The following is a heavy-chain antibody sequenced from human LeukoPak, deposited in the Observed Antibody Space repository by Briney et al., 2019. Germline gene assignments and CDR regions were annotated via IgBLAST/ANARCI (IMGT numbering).Heavy chain of an antibody. Sequence: GGSLRRSCAASGFTFSDYTMNWVRQAPGKGLEWVSSISSSSSYIYFANSVGGRFTIYRDNAKNSLYLQMNSLRAEDTAVYYCAKDSPSRTATTEVPVDYWGQGTLVTVSS. D-gene: IGHD5-24*01. V-gene: IGHV3-21*01. CDR3: AKDSPSRTATTEVPVDY. CDR1: GFTFSDYT. J-gene: IGHJ4*02. CDR2: ISSSSSYI.